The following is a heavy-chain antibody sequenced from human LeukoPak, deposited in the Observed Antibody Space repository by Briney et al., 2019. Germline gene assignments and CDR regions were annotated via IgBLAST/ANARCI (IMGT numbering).Heavy chain of an antibody. Sequence: PSETLSLTCTVSGGSIISSSSYWGWIRQPPGKGLEWIGSIYYSGSAYYNPSLKSRVTLSLDTSKNQVSLKLSSVTAADTAVYYCARSDYKYYYDSSGYSYAFDIWGQGTMVTVSS. CDR2: IYYSGSA. CDR3: ARSDYKYYYDSSGYSYAFDI. CDR1: GGSIISSSSY. D-gene: IGHD3-22*01. J-gene: IGHJ3*02. V-gene: IGHV4-39*07.